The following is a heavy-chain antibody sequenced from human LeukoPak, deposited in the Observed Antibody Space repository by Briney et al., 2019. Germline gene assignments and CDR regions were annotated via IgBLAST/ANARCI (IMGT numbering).Heavy chain of an antibody. CDR3: VSMTVTQWGYYYYAMHV. Sequence: PGGPLRLSCAASGFTFSSYWMHWVRQAPGKGLVWVSRINSDGSSTSYADSVKGRFTISRDNAKNTLYLQMNSLRAEDTAVYYCVSMTVTQWGYYYYAMHVWGQGTTVTVSS. CDR1: GFTFSSYW. D-gene: IGHD4-17*01. V-gene: IGHV3-74*01. J-gene: IGHJ6*02. CDR2: INSDGSST.